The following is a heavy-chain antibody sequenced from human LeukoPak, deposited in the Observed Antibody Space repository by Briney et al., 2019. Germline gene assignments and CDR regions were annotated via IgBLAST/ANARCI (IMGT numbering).Heavy chain of an antibody. V-gene: IGHV3-11*01. CDR3: SRGEAGTTFLDY. Sequence: GGSLILSCAASGFTFSDYYMGWIRQAPGRGLEWVSYISSSGTTIYYADSVKGRFTISRDNAKNSLYLQMISLRAEDTAVYYCSRGEAGTTFLDYWGQGTLVTVSS. CDR2: ISSSGTTI. CDR1: GFTFSDYY. J-gene: IGHJ4*02. D-gene: IGHD1-1*01.